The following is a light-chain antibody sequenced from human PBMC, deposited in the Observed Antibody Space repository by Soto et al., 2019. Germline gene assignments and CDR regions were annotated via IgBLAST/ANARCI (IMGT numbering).Light chain of an antibody. Sequence: EIVMTQSPATLSVSPGERATLSCRASQSVSSNLAWYQQKPGQAPSLLIYGASTRATGTPARFSGSGSGTEFTLTISSLQSEDFAVYYCQQYGTSPLTFGPGTRVD. CDR2: GAS. CDR3: QQYGTSPLT. CDR1: QSVSSN. V-gene: IGKV3-15*01. J-gene: IGKJ3*01.